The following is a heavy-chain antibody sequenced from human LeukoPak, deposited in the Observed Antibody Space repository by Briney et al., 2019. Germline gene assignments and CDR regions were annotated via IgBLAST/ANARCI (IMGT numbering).Heavy chain of an antibody. CDR1: GYSISSGYY. D-gene: IGHD3-3*01. CDR2: IYHSGST. V-gene: IGHV4-38-2*01. Sequence: SETLSLTCAVSGYSISSGYYWGWIRQPPGKGLEWIGSIYHSGSTYYNPSLKSRATISVDTSKNQFSLKLSSVTAADTAVYYCARGRDFWSGYYRVYYFDYWGQGTLVTVSS. CDR3: ARGRDFWSGYYRVYYFDY. J-gene: IGHJ4*02.